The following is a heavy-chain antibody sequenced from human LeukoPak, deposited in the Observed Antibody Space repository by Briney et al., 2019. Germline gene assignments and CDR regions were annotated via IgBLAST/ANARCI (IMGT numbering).Heavy chain of an antibody. J-gene: IGHJ4*02. Sequence: PSETLSLTCTVSGGSISSSIYYWGWIRQPPGKGLEWIGSIHYSGSTYYKPTLRSRVTISVDTSKNQFSLKQSSVTAADTSVYYCLRFGSASYYNNFDDWGQGTLVTVSS. CDR3: LRFGSASYYNNFDD. CDR2: IHYSGST. CDR1: GGSISSSIYY. D-gene: IGHD3-10*01. V-gene: IGHV4-39*01.